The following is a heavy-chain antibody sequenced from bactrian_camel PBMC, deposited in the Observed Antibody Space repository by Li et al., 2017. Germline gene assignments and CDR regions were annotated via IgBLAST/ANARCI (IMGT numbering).Heavy chain of an antibody. V-gene: IGHV3S53*01. CDR3: AADEGRCLLDFGLGPAPEYEYNY. CDR2: IDIDGTI. Sequence: HVQLVESGGGSVQAGGSLRLSCAASGYTYMSGSTYTTYCMGWFRQTPGNQREGVATIDIDGTIRYADAVRGRFTISQDNTKKATYLQMNSLKPEDTAMYYCAADEGRCLLDFGLGPAPEYEYNYWGQGTQVTVS. D-gene: IGHD5*01. J-gene: IGHJ4*01. CDR1: GYTYMSGSTYTTYC.